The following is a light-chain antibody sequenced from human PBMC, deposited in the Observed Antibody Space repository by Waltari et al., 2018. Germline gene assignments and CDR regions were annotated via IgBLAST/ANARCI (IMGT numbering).Light chain of an antibody. Sequence: SSDLTQDPSLSVALGQPARITCQGNSLRRYYASWYQQRPGQAPILVLYGPDNRPAGIPDRFSGSTSGNTASLTITGAQAEDEADYYCHSRETFSTRLFGGGTRLTV. CDR2: GPD. V-gene: IGLV3-19*01. CDR1: SLRRYY. J-gene: IGLJ2*01. CDR3: HSRETFSTRL.